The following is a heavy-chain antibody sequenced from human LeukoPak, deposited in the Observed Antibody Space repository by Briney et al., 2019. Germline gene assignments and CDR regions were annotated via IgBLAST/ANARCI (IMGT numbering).Heavy chain of an antibody. CDR2: IIPILGIA. D-gene: IGHD6-13*01. CDR3: AREHREQQLVRGPFDY. J-gene: IGHJ4*02. V-gene: IGHV1-69*04. Sequence: RASVKVSCKASGGTFSSYAISWVRQAPGQWLEWMGRIIPILGIANYAQKFQGRVTITADKSTSTAYMELSSLRSEDTAVYYCAREHREQQLVRGPFDYWGQGTLVTVSS. CDR1: GGTFSSYA.